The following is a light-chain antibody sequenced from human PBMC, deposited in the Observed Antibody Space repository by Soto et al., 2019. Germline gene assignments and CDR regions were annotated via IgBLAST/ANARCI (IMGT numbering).Light chain of an antibody. V-gene: IGKV3-15*01. CDR2: GAS. CDR3: QQYNNWPPSMYT. J-gene: IGKJ2*01. CDR1: QSVSSN. Sequence: EIVMTQSPATLSVSPGERATLSCRASQSVSSNLAWYLQKPGQAPRLLIYGASTRATGIPARFSGSGSGTEFTLTISSLQSEDFAVYYCQQYNNWPPSMYTFGQGTKLEIK.